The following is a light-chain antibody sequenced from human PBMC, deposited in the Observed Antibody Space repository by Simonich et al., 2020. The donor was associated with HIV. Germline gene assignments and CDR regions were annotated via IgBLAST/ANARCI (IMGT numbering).Light chain of an antibody. CDR2: WAS. J-gene: IGKJ2*01. V-gene: IGKV4-1*01. Sequence: DIVMTQSPDSLAVSMGERATINCKSSQSVLHSSNNKNSVAWYQQKPGQPPKLLIYWASTRESGVPDRVSGSGSGTDFTLTISSLQAEDVAVYYCQQYYSSPHTFGQGTRLEIK. CDR1: QSVLHSSNNKNS. CDR3: QQYYSSPHT.